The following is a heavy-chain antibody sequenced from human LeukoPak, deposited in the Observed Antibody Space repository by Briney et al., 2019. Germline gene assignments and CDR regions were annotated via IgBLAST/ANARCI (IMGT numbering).Heavy chain of an antibody. Sequence: KPSETLSLTCAVYGGSFSGYYWSWIRQPPGKGLEWIGEINHSGSTNYNPSLKSRVTISVDTSKNQFSLKLSSVTAADTAVYYCARDKSDSSGYYYFDYWGQGTLVTVSS. CDR3: ARDKSDSSGYYYFDY. D-gene: IGHD3-22*01. V-gene: IGHV4-34*01. CDR2: INHSGST. J-gene: IGHJ4*02. CDR1: GGSFSGYY.